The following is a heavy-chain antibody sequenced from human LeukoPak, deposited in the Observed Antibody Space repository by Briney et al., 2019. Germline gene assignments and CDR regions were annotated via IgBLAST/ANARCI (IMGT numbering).Heavy chain of an antibody. CDR2: IYYSGST. J-gene: IGHJ5*02. D-gene: IGHD3-22*01. V-gene: IGHV4-39*01. CDR1: GGSISISTYY. Sequence: SETLSLTCTVSGGSISISTYYWGWIRRPPGKGLEWIGNIYYSGSTYYNPSLKSRVTISVDTSKNQFSLRLSSVTAADTAVYYCARLGTGYDSSGYSIGWFDPWGQGTLVTVSS. CDR3: ARLGTGYDSSGYSIGWFDP.